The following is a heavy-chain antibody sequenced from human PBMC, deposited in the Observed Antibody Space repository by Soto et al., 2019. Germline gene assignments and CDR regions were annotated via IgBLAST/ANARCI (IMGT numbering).Heavy chain of an antibody. CDR2: IWYDGSNK. V-gene: IGHV3-33*08. Sequence: GSLRLSCAASEFTFSSYGMHWVRQAPGKGLEWVAVIWYDGSNKYYADSVKGRFTISRDNSKNTLYLQMNSLRAEDTAVYYCARDPNDFWSGNYYYYYMDVWGKGTTVTVS. J-gene: IGHJ6*03. CDR1: EFTFSSYG. CDR3: ARDPNDFWSGNYYYYYMDV. D-gene: IGHD3-3*01.